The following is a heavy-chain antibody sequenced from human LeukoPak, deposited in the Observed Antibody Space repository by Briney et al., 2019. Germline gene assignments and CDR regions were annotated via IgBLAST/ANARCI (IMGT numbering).Heavy chain of an antibody. CDR3: ARDLQLRLGELSFSSGDY. V-gene: IGHV1-8*01. D-gene: IGHD3-16*02. Sequence: ASVKVSCKASGYTFTSYDINWVRQATGQGLEWMGWMNPNSGNTGYAQKFQGRVTITADESTSTAYMELSSLRSEDTAVYYCARDLQLRLGELSFSSGDYWGQGTLVTVSS. CDR2: MNPNSGNT. J-gene: IGHJ4*02. CDR1: GYTFTSYD.